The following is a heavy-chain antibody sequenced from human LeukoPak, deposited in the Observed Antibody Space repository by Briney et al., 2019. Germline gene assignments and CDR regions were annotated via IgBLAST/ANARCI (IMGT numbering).Heavy chain of an antibody. D-gene: IGHD4-17*01. Sequence: PGGSLRLSCAASGFTFSSYGMHWVRQAPGKGLEWVALIWYDESKKFYTDSAKGRFTISRDNSKNTLYLQMNSLRAEDTAVYYCARDEAVMTTVLSDAFDIWGQGTMVTVSS. CDR1: GFTFSSYG. V-gene: IGHV3-33*01. J-gene: IGHJ3*02. CDR2: IWYDESKK. CDR3: ARDEAVMTTVLSDAFDI.